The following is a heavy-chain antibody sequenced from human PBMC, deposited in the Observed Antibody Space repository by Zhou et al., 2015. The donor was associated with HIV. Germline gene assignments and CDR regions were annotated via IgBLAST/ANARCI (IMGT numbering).Heavy chain of an antibody. CDR2: IVPFFGAA. D-gene: IGHD7-27*01. V-gene: IGHV1-69*01. CDR3: AREGWGSWYFDL. CDR1: GVPFNTFS. J-gene: IGHJ2*01. Sequence: QVQLVQSGAELRKPGSSVKVSCKTYGVPFNTFSINWVRQAPGQGPEWMGGIVPFFGAANYAQKFQGRVTITADESTSTVYMQLSSLRSEDTAAYYCAREGWGSWYFDLWGRGTLVSVSS.